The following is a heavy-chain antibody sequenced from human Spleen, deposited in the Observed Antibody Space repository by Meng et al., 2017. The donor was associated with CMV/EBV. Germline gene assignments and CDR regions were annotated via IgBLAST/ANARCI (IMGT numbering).Heavy chain of an antibody. Sequence: QVQLVQSGAEVKKPGASVKLSCQTFGYTFINYFVNWVRQAPGQGLEWLGTMHPHTNTATLARKFQGRIAMTIDTSTSTVYMDLSRLTSEDTAVYYCAREPIDTTRFDYWGQGTLVTVSS. CDR1: GYTFINYF. V-gene: IGHV1-46*01. CDR3: AREPIDTTRFDY. J-gene: IGHJ4*02. CDR2: MHPHTNTA. D-gene: IGHD1-1*01.